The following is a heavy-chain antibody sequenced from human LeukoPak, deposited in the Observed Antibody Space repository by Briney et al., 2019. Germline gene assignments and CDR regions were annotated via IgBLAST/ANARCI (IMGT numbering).Heavy chain of an antibody. CDR2: ISAYNGNT. J-gene: IGHJ4*02. D-gene: IGHD3-22*01. CDR3: ARVHDDSSGYYRDY. CDR1: GYTFTSYG. Sequence: AASVKVSCKASGYTFTSYGISWVRQAPGQGLEWMGWISAYNGNTNYAQKLQGRVTMTTDTSTSTAYMELRSLRSDDTAVYYCARVHDDSSGYYRDYWGQGTLVTVSS. V-gene: IGHV1-18*01.